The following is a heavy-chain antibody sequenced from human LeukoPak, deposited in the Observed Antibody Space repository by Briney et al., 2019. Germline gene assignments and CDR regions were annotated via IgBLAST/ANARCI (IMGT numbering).Heavy chain of an antibody. D-gene: IGHD2-21*02. CDR2: ISSSSSYT. J-gene: IGHJ4*02. Sequence: GESLKISCAASGFTFSDYYMSWIRQAPGKGLEWVSYISSSSSYTNYADSVKGRFTISRDNAKNSLYLQMNSLRAEDTAVYYCARVLKLYCGGDCNYFDYWGQGTLVTVSS. V-gene: IGHV3-11*05. CDR3: ARVLKLYCGGDCNYFDY. CDR1: GFTFSDYY.